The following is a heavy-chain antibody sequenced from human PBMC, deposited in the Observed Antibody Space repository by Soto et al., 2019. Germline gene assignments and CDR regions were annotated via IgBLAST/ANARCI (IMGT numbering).Heavy chain of an antibody. J-gene: IGHJ6*02. CDR1: GGSISSSSYY. CDR2: IYYSGST. D-gene: IGHD3-10*01. CDR3: ATQRYYYGSGSYSYYYGMDV. Sequence: SETLSLTCTVSGGSISSSSYYWGWIRQPPGKGLEWIGSIYYSGSTYYNPSLKSRVTISVDTSKNQFSLKLSSVTAADTAVYYCATQRYYYGSGSYSYYYGMDVWGQGTTVTVSS. V-gene: IGHV4-39*01.